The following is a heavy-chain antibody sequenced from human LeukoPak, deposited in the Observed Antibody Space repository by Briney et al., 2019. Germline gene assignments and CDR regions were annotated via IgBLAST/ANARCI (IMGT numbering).Heavy chain of an antibody. V-gene: IGHV4-30-4*08. Sequence: SETLSLTCTVSGGSISSGDYYWSWIRQPPGKGLEWIGYIYYSGSTYYNPSLKSRVTISVDTSKNQFSLKLSSVTAADTAVYYCARDGVFSDLESPKENYWGQGTLVTVSS. CDR1: GGSISSGDYY. CDR3: ARDGVFSDLESPKENY. D-gene: IGHD3/OR15-3a*01. J-gene: IGHJ4*02. CDR2: IYYSGST.